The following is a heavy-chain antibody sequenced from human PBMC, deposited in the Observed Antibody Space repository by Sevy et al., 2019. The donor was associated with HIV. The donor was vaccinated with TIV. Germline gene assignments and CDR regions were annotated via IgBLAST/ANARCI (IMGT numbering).Heavy chain of an antibody. D-gene: IGHD6-19*01. Sequence: SETLSLTCTVSDVSISSGTNYWGWIRQPPGKGLEWIGSIYYGGSTYYNPSLKSRVTVSADTSTNQFSLKLTSVTVADTAVYYCARQRGGWYEYDASDVWGQGTKVTVSS. V-gene: IGHV4-39*01. CDR1: DVSISSGTNY. J-gene: IGHJ3*01. CDR2: IYYGGST. CDR3: ARQRGGWYEYDASDV.